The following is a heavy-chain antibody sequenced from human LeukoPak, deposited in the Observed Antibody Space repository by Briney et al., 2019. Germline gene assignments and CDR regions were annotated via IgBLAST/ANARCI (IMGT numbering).Heavy chain of an antibody. Sequence: SQTLSLTCTVSGGSISSGGYYWSWIRQHPGKGLEWIGYIYYSGSTYYNPSLKSRVTISVDTSKNQFSLKLSSVTAADTAVYYCARVPLTPKYCSSTSCHYYYYGMDVWGQGTTVTVSS. CDR2: IYYSGST. D-gene: IGHD2-2*01. CDR3: ARVPLTPKYCSSTSCHYYYYGMDV. J-gene: IGHJ6*02. CDR1: GGSISSGGYY. V-gene: IGHV4-31*03.